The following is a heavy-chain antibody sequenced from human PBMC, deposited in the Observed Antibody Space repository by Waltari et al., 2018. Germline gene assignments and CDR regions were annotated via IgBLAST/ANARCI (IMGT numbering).Heavy chain of an antibody. D-gene: IGHD5-12*01. J-gene: IGHJ2*01. CDR1: GFTFSSYW. Sequence: EVQLVESGGGLVQPGGSLRLSCAASGFTFSSYWMSWFRQAPGRGLEWVANIKQDGREKDYVDSLNGRVTLSSDNAKNALYLQMNSLRAEDTAVYYGARVANEYSGYDPWYFDLWGRGTLVTVSS. V-gene: IGHV3-7*01. CDR3: ARVANEYSGYDPWYFDL. CDR2: IKQDGREK.